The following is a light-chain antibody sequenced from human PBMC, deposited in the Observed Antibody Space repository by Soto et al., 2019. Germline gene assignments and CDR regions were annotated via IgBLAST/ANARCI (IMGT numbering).Light chain of an antibody. J-gene: IGKJ2*01. CDR1: QSVNDY. CDR3: QHRGRWPRT. Sequence: EIVLTQSPATLSLSPGERATLSCRASQSVNDYLAWYQQKPGQAPRLLIYGASNRATGIPVRFSGSGSGTDFTLTISGLEPEDFAVYYCQHRGRWPRTFGQGTKLEIK. V-gene: IGKV3-11*01. CDR2: GAS.